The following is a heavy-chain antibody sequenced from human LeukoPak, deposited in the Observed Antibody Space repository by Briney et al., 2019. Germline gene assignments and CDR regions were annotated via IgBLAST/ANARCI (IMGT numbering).Heavy chain of an antibody. CDR2: ISYDGSNK. CDR1: GFTFSSYA. V-gene: IGHV3-30-3*01. Sequence: GGSLRLSCAASGFTFSSYAMHWVRQAPGKGLEWVAVISYDGSNKYYADSVKGRFTISRDNSKNTLYLQMNSLRAEDAAVYYCARNLWFGELLRASPIDYWGQGTLVTVSS. J-gene: IGHJ4*02. D-gene: IGHD3-10*01. CDR3: ARNLWFGELLRASPIDY.